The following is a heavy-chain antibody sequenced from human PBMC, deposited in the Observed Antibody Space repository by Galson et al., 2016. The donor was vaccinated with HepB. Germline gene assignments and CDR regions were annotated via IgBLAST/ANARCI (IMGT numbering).Heavy chain of an antibody. CDR2: ISYDGSKK. CDR3: AKKAYYHDTSGHLDF. Sequence: SLRLSCAASGFTFSSSGMHWVRQAPGKGLEWVALISYDGSKKYYADSGKGRFTISRDNSKNTLYLEMSNLRPADTAVYYCAKKAYYHDTSGHLDFWGQGTLVTVSS. D-gene: IGHD3-22*01. V-gene: IGHV3-30*18. J-gene: IGHJ4*02. CDR1: GFTFSSSG.